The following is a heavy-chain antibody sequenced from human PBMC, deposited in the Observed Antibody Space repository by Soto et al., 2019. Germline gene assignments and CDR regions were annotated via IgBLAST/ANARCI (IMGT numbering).Heavy chain of an antibody. Sequence: QVQLVQSGAEVKKPGSSVKVSCKASGGTFSSYTISWVRQAPGQGLEWMGRIIPILGIANYAQKFQGRVTITADKSTSAADMELSSLRAEDTAVYYCAGEEYYYGSGAFFDYGGQGTLVTVSS. V-gene: IGHV1-69*08. CDR2: IIPILGIA. J-gene: IGHJ4*02. D-gene: IGHD3-10*01. CDR1: GGTFSSYT. CDR3: AGEEYYYGSGAFFDY.